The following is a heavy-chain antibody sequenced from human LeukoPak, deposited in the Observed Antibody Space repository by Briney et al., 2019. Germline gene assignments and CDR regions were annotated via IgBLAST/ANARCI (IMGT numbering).Heavy chain of an antibody. Sequence: SSETLSLTCTASGGSISSYYWSWIRQPPGKGLEWIGRIYTSGSTNYNPSLKSRVTISVDTSKNQFSLKLSSVTAADTAVYYCARGPTYCSSSSCLQGEWGQGTLVTVSS. CDR3: ARGPTYCSSSSCLQGE. CDR1: GGSISSYY. CDR2: IYTSGST. D-gene: IGHD2-15*01. V-gene: IGHV4-4*08. J-gene: IGHJ4*02.